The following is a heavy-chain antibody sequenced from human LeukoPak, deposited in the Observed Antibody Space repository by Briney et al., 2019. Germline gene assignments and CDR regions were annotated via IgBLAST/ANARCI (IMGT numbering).Heavy chain of an antibody. Sequence: VASVKVSCKASGYTFTSYGISWVRQAPGQGLEWMGWISAYNGNTNYAQKLQGRVTMTTDTSTSTAYMELRSPRSDDTAVYYCARPQYYYGSGSYSDAFDIWGQGTMVTVSS. J-gene: IGHJ3*02. CDR2: ISAYNGNT. CDR3: ARPQYYYGSGSYSDAFDI. CDR1: GYTFTSYG. D-gene: IGHD3-10*01. V-gene: IGHV1-18*04.